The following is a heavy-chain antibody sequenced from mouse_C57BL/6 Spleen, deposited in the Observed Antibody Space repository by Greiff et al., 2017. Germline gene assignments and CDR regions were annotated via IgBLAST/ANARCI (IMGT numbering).Heavy chain of an antibody. V-gene: IGHV5-17*01. D-gene: IGHD1-1*01. Sequence: EVMLVESGGGLVKPGGSLKLSCAASGFTFSDYGMHWVRQAPEKGLEWVAYISSGSSTIYYAETVKGRFTISRDNAKNTLFLQMTSLRTEDTAMYYCGRDITTVFDYWGQGTTHTDTS. CDR1: GFTFSDYG. J-gene: IGHJ2*01. CDR2: ISSGSSTI. CDR3: GRDITTVFDY.